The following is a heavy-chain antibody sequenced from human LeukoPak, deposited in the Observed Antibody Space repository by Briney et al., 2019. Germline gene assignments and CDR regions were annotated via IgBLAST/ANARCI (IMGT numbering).Heavy chain of an antibody. CDR1: GGSISSGSYY. V-gene: IGHV4-61*02. CDR3: ARQRRALYYYDSSGQFLFDY. J-gene: IGHJ4*02. CDR2: IYTSGST. Sequence: PSQTLSLTCTVSGGSISSGSYYWSWIRQPAGKGLEWIGRIYTSGSTNYNPSLKSRVTISVDTSKDQFSLKLSSVTAADTAVYYCARQRRALYYYDSSGQFLFDYWGQGTLVTVSS. D-gene: IGHD3-22*01.